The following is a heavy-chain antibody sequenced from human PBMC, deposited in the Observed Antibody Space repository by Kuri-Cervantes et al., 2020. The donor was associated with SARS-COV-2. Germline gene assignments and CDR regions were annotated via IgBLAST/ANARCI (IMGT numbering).Heavy chain of an antibody. D-gene: IGHD2-2*01. Sequence: GESLKISCAASGFTFSSYAMHWVRQAPGKGLEWVAVISYDGSNKYYADSVKGRFTISRDNSKNTLYLQMDSLRAEDTALYYCARDMVIGPAAYVFDYWGQGILVTVSS. V-gene: IGHV3-30*04. J-gene: IGHJ4*02. CDR3: ARDMVIGPAAYVFDY. CDR2: ISYDGSNK. CDR1: GFTFSSYA.